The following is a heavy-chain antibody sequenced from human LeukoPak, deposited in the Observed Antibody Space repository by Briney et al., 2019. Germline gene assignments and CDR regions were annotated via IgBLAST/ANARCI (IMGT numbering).Heavy chain of an antibody. D-gene: IGHD4-11*01. CDR1: GGSFSGYS. CDR2: IYHSGST. V-gene: IGHV4-30-2*01. Sequence: SETLSLTCAVYGGSFSGYSWSWIRQPPGKGLEWIGYIYHSGSTYYNPSLKSRVTISVDRSKNQFSLKLSSVTAADTAVYYCARDGLDSNYYFDYWGQGTLVTVSS. J-gene: IGHJ4*02. CDR3: ARDGLDSNYYFDY.